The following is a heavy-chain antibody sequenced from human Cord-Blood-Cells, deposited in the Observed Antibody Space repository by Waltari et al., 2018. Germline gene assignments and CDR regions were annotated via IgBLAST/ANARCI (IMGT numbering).Heavy chain of an antibody. J-gene: IGHJ3*02. D-gene: IGHD1-26*01. V-gene: IGHV4-34*01. CDR3: ATRYSGSYYAFDI. Sequence: QVQLQQWGAGLLKPSETLSLTCAVYGGSFSGYYWSWIRPPPGKGLEWIGEINHSGSTNYNPSLKSRVTISVDTAKNQFSLKLSSVTAADTAVYYCATRYSGSYYAFDIWGQGTMVTVSS. CDR2: INHSGST. CDR1: GGSFSGYY.